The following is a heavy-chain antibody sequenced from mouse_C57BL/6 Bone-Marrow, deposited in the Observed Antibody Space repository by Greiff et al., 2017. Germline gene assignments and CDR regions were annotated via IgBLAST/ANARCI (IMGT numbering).Heavy chain of an antibody. J-gene: IGHJ3*01. V-gene: IGHV1-76*01. Sequence: QVQLQQSGAELVRPGAPVKLFCKASGYPFTDYYINWVKQRPGPGLEWIARIYPGSGNTYYNATFKGKAPLPAEKSSSTAYMQRSILTSEDSAVYFRARPDYGSSPFAYWGQGTLVTVSA. CDR1: GYPFTDYY. CDR3: ARPDYGSSPFAY. D-gene: IGHD1-1*01. CDR2: IYPGSGNT.